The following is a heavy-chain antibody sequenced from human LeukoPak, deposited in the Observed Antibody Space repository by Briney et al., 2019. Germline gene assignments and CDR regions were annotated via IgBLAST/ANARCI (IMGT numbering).Heavy chain of an antibody. J-gene: IGHJ3*02. CDR3: VRDGQLGYDALDI. Sequence: SQTLSLTCAISGDSFSSNTAAWHWLRQSPSRGLEWLGRTYYRSKWYNDYAVSVRGRITVNPDTSKNEFSLQLNSVTPEDTAVYYCVRDGQLGYDALDIWGQGTLVTVSS. CDR2: TYYRSKWYN. D-gene: IGHD1-1*01. V-gene: IGHV6-1*01. CDR1: GDSFSSNTAA.